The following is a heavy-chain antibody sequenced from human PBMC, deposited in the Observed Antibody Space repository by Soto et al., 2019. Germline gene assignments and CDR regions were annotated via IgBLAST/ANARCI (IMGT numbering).Heavy chain of an antibody. CDR3: ARVSGYDSEYYFYY. CDR1: GFTFSSYA. J-gene: IGHJ4*02. D-gene: IGHD5-12*01. V-gene: IGHV3-30-3*01. CDR2: ISYDGSNK. Sequence: GGSLRLSCAASGFTFSSYAMHWVRQAPGKGLEWVAVISYDGSNKYYADSVKGRFTISRDNSKNTLYLQMNSLRAEDTAVYYCARVSGYDSEYYFYYWGQGTLVTVSS.